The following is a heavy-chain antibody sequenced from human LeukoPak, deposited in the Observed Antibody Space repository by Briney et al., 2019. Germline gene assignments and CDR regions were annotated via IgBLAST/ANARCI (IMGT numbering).Heavy chain of an antibody. D-gene: IGHD2-2*02. Sequence: ASVKVSCKASGYTFTSYYMHWVRQAPGQGLEWMGIINPSGGSTSYAQKFQGRVTMTRDTSTSTVYMELSSLRSEDTAVYYCARDVSGGYCSSTSCYMWGFDYWGQGTLVTVSS. CDR2: INPSGGST. V-gene: IGHV1-46*01. J-gene: IGHJ4*02. CDR1: GYTFTSYY. CDR3: ARDVSGGYCSSTSCYMWGFDY.